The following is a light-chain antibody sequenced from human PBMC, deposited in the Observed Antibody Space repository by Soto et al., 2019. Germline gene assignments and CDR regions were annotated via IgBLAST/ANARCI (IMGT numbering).Light chain of an antibody. CDR3: QQYNSYSWT. Sequence: DLPMTQSPFTPSASVGDRGPLTCPANQSISNWLAWYQKKPGKVPKLLIYKASNLDYGVPSRFSGSGSGTEFTLAISSLQPDDFATYYCQQYNSYSWTFGQGTKVDIK. J-gene: IGKJ1*01. CDR2: KAS. V-gene: IGKV1-5*03. CDR1: QSISNW.